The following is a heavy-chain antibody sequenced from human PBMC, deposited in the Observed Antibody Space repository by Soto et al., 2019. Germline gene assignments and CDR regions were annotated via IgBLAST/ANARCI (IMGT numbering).Heavy chain of an antibody. D-gene: IGHD6-13*01. CDR3: ARDQGGTYSSSWYKFSGYYGMDV. J-gene: IGHJ6*02. CDR1: GGSISSYY. Sequence: PSETLSLTCTVPGGSISSYYWSWIRQPPGKGLEWIGYIYYSGSTNYNPSLKSRVTISVDTSKNQFSLKLSSVTAADTAVYYCARDQGGTYSSSWYKFSGYYGMDVWGQGTTVTVSS. V-gene: IGHV4-59*01. CDR2: IYYSGST.